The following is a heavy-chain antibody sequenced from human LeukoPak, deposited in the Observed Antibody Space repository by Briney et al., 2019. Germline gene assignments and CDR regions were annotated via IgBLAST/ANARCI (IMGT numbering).Heavy chain of an antibody. J-gene: IGHJ3*02. CDR1: GFTFSSYG. CDR2: IRYDGSNK. V-gene: IGHV3-30*02. D-gene: IGHD2-2*01. Sequence: PGGSLRLSCAASGFTFSSYGMHWVRQAPGKGLEWVAFIRYDGSNKYYADSVKGRFTISRDNSKNTLYLQMNSLRAEDTAVYYCAKPLMPYKTDAFDIWGQGTMVTVSS. CDR3: AKPLMPYKTDAFDI.